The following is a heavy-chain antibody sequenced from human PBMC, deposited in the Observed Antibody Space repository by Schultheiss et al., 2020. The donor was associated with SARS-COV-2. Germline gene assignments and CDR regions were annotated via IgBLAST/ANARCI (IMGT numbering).Heavy chain of an antibody. CDR2: INQDGSEK. CDR3: ARGGGHNSGYEGGGWFHP. D-gene: IGHD5-18*01. Sequence: GGSLRLSCVGSGYIFKKYWMSWVRQTPGKGLEWLANINQDGSEKYYADSVKGRFTISRDNAEYSAHLQMNSLGAEDTAVYFCARGGGHNSGYEGGGWFHPWGQGTLVTVSS. V-gene: IGHV3-7*04. CDR1: GYIFKKYW. J-gene: IGHJ5*02.